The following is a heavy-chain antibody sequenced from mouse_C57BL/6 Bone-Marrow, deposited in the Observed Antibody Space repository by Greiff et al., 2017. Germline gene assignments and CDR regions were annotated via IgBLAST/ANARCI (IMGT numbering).Heavy chain of an antibody. D-gene: IGHD1-1*01. V-gene: IGHV1-82*01. Sequence: VKLQESGPELVKPGASVKISCKASGYAFSSSWMNWVKQRPGKGLEWIGRIYPGDGDTNYNGKFKGKATLTADKSSSTAYMQLSSLTSEDSAVYFCARGDYGREFAYWGQGTLVTVSA. CDR2: IYPGDGDT. CDR3: ARGDYGREFAY. CDR1: GYAFSSSW. J-gene: IGHJ3*01.